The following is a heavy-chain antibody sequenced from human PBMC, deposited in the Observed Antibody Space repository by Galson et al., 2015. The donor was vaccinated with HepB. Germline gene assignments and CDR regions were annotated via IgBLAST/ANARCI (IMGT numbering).Heavy chain of an antibody. D-gene: IGHD3-10*01. Sequence: TLSLTCTVSGGSISSGGYYWSWIRQHPGKGLEWIGYIYYSGSTYYNPSLKSRVTISVDTSKNQFSLKLSSVTAADTAVYYCARGNYGTVRGWWFDPWGQGTLVTVSS. CDR1: GGSISSGGYY. J-gene: IGHJ5*02. CDR2: IYYSGST. V-gene: IGHV4-31*03. CDR3: ARGNYGTVRGWWFDP.